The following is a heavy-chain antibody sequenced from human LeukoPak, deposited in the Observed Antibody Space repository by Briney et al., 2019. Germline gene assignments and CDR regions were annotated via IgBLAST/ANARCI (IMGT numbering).Heavy chain of an antibody. J-gene: IGHJ4*02. Sequence: GGSLRLSCAASGFTFSGSAMHWVRQASGKGLEWVGRIRSKANSYATAYAASVKGRFTISRDDSKNTAYLQMSSLKTEDTAVYYCTTKTLRLGELSLQIDYWGQGTLVTVSS. CDR1: GFTFSGSA. CDR3: TTKTLRLGELSLQIDY. CDR2: IRSKANSYAT. V-gene: IGHV3-73*01. D-gene: IGHD3-16*02.